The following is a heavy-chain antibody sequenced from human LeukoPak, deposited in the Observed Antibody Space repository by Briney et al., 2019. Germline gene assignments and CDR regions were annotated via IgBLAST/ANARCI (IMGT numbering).Heavy chain of an antibody. Sequence: GGSLRLSCAVSGITLSNYGMSWVRQAPGKGLEWVSAISGSGGSTYYADSVKGRFTISRDNSKNTLYLQMNSLRAEDTAVYYCAKDYDILTGSRVAFDIWGQGTMVTVSS. V-gene: IGHV3-23*01. CDR2: ISGSGGST. CDR1: GITLSNYG. J-gene: IGHJ3*02. D-gene: IGHD3-9*01. CDR3: AKDYDILTGSRVAFDI.